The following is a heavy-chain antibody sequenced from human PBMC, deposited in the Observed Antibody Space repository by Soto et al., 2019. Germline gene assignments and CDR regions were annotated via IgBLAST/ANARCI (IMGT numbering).Heavy chain of an antibody. D-gene: IGHD3-9*01. V-gene: IGHV4-34*01. CDR3: ARVSSDDILTGSHDY. J-gene: IGHJ4*02. CDR1: GGSLSGHY. Sequence: SETLSLTCAVYGGSLSGHYWSWIRQPPGKGLEWIGEINHSGSTNYNPSLKSRVTISVDTSKNQFSLKLSSVTAADTAVYYCARVSSDDILTGSHDYWGQGTLVTVSS. CDR2: INHSGST.